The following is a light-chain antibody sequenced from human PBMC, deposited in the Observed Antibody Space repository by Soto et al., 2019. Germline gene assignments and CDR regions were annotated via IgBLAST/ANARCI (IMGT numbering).Light chain of an antibody. V-gene: IGKV1-39*01. Sequence: DIQMTQSPSSLSASVGDRVTITCRASQSISSYLHWYQQNPGKAPKRLIYAASSLPSGVPSSFSGSGSGTDFTLTISSLQPEDFATYYCQRSFSTPLAFGGGTKVEIK. CDR1: QSISSY. J-gene: IGKJ4*01. CDR3: QRSFSTPLA. CDR2: AAS.